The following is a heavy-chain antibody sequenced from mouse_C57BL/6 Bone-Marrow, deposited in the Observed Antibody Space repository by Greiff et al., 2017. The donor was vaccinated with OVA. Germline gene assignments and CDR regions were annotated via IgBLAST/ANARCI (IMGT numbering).Heavy chain of an antibody. V-gene: IGHV2-6-1*01. CDR1: GFSLTSYG. J-gene: IGHJ4*01. CDR2: IWSDGST. CDR3: ARHGDGYYYYAMDY. D-gene: IGHD2-3*01. Sequence: VQLVESGPGLVAPSQSLSITCTVSGFSLTSYGVHWVRQPPGKGLEWLVVIWSDGSTTYNSALKSRLSISKDNSKSQVFLKMNSLQTDDTAMYYCARHGDGYYYYAMDYWGQGTSVTVSS.